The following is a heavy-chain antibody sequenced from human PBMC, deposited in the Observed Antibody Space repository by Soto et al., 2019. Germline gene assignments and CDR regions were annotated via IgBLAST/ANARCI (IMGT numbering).Heavy chain of an antibody. Sequence: GGSLRLSCAASGFTFSSYAMSWVRQAPGKGLEWVSAISGSGGSTYYADSVKGRFTISRDNSKNTLYLQMNSLRAEDTAVYYFAKEVREYDFWSGYYTSWFDPWGQGTLVTVSS. CDR1: GFTFSSYA. CDR3: AKEVREYDFWSGYYTSWFDP. J-gene: IGHJ5*02. CDR2: ISGSGGST. V-gene: IGHV3-23*01. D-gene: IGHD3-3*01.